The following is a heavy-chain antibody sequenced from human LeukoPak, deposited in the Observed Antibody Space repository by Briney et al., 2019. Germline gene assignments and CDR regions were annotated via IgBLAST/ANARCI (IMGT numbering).Heavy chain of an antibody. CDR1: GGSISSYY. Sequence: SETLSLTCTVSGGSISSYYWSWIRQPPGKGLEWIGYIYYSGSTNYNPSLKSRVTISVDTSKNQFSLKLSSVTAADTAVYYCASRPAPPHLGYFQHWGQGTLVTVSS. V-gene: IGHV4-59*01. D-gene: IGHD2-2*01. CDR2: IYYSGST. J-gene: IGHJ1*01. CDR3: ASRPAPPHLGYFQH.